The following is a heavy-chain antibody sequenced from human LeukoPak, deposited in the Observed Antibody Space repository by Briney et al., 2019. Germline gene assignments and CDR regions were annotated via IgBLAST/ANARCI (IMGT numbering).Heavy chain of an antibody. Sequence: SETLSLTCTVSGGSISSYYWSWIRQPPGKGLEWIGYIYYSGSTNYNPSLKSRVTISVDTSKNQFSLKLSSVTAADTAVYYCARGYDSSSYYLPYYYYGMDVWGQGTTVTVSS. D-gene: IGHD3-22*01. CDR1: GGSISSYY. CDR2: IYYSGST. CDR3: ARGYDSSSYYLPYYYYGMDV. J-gene: IGHJ6*02. V-gene: IGHV4-59*01.